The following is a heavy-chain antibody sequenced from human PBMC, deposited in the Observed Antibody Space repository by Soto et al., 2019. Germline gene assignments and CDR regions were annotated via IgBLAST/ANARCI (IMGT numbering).Heavy chain of an antibody. J-gene: IGHJ6*03. CDR2: INHSGGT. CDR1: GGSFSGYY. CDR3: ARCPSNDDFWSGNRPADYYYMDV. Sequence: SETLSLTCAVYGGSFSGYYWIWIRQPPGKGLEWIGEINHSGGTNYDPSLKSRVTISVDTSMNQFSLRLTSVTAADAAVYYCARCPSNDDFWSGNRPADYYYMDVWGKGTTVTVSS. V-gene: IGHV4-34*01. D-gene: IGHD3-3*01.